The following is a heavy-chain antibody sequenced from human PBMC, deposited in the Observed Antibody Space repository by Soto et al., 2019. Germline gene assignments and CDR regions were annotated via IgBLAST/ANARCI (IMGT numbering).Heavy chain of an antibody. V-gene: IGHV2-26*01. Sequence: QVTLKESGPVLVKPTETLTLTCTVSGFSLSTGRMGVSWIRQPPVKALEWLAHIFSDHERSYSTSMQGRLTISKDPSGSQVVLSMTNLDPVDTGTYYCVRMNADSYQFYYAMDVWGQGTTVTVSS. J-gene: IGHJ6*02. CDR3: VRMNADSYQFYYAMDV. D-gene: IGHD4-17*01. CDR2: IFSDHER. CDR1: GFSLSTGRMG.